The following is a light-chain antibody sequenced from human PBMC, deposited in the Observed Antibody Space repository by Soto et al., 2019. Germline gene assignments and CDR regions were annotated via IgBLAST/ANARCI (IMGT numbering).Light chain of an antibody. V-gene: IGKV1-39*01. J-gene: IGKJ4*01. CDR2: TAS. CDR1: QSISRN. CDR3: QQSHSSPRS. Sequence: IQMTQSPSSLSASVGDRVTITCRAGQSISRNLNWYQQKPGKAPELLIYTASNLQSGVPSRFSGSGSGTDFALTISSLQPEDSAVYYCQQSHSSPRSFGGGTKVDIK.